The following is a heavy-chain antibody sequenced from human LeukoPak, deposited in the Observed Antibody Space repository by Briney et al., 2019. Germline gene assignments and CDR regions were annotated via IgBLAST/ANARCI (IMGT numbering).Heavy chain of an antibody. CDR3: ARDYDSSGYYPHFDY. D-gene: IGHD3-22*01. V-gene: IGHV3-30-3*01. Sequence: GGSLRLSCAASGFTFSSYAMHWVRQAPGKGLEWVTVISYDGRNEYYADSVKGRFTISRDNSKNTLYLQMNSLRPEDTAVYYCARDYDSSGYYPHFDYWGQGTLVTVSS. CDR2: ISYDGRNE. J-gene: IGHJ4*02. CDR1: GFTFSSYA.